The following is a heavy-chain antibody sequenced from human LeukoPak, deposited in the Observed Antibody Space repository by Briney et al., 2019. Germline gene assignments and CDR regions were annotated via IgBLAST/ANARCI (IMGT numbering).Heavy chain of an antibody. D-gene: IGHD5-18*01. V-gene: IGHV1-69*13. J-gene: IGHJ6*02. CDR3: AREFEIQLWLDYYYYGMDV. CDR1: GGTFSTYA. CDR2: IIPIFGTA. Sequence: SVKVSCKASGGTFSTYAISWVRQAPGQGLEWMGGIIPIFGTANYAQKFQGRVTITADESTSTAYMELRSLRSDDTAVYYCAREFEIQLWLDYYYYGMDVWGQGTTVTVSS.